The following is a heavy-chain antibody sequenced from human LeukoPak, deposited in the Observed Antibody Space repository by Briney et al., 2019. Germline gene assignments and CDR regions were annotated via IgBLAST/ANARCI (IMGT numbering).Heavy chain of an antibody. CDR1: GFTVGSNY. V-gene: IGHV3-66*02. Sequence: GGSLRFSFAASGFTVGSNYMNRVRQSPGKGFDGVASIYSGGSTDYADSVKGRFTISRDSTKNTVYLQMNSLRSDDTAVYYCAGNNYASGTFLVYWGQGTLVTVSS. CDR3: AGNNYASGTFLVY. CDR2: IYSGGST. D-gene: IGHD3-10*01. J-gene: IGHJ4*02.